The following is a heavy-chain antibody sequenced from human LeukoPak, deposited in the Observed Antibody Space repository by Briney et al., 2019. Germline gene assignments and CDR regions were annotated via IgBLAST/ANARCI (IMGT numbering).Heavy chain of an antibody. CDR3: ARAPLTVTTTPWFDP. V-gene: IGHV3-48*03. J-gene: IGHJ5*02. D-gene: IGHD4-11*01. CDR2: SSSGSTI. CDR1: GFTFSK. Sequence: GGSLRLSCAASGFTFSKMNWVRQAPGKGLEWVSSSSGSTIYYADSVKGRFTISRDNAKNSLYLQMNSLRAEDTDVYYCARAPLTVTTTPWFDPWGQGTLVTVSS.